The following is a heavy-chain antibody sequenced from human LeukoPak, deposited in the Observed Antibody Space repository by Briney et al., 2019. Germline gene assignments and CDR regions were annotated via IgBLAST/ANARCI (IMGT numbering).Heavy chain of an antibody. CDR1: GGSFSAYY. D-gene: IGHD3-9*01. V-gene: IGHV4-34*01. CDR2: ISHSGGT. Sequence: PSETLSLTCAVYGGSFSAYYWSWIRQPPGKGLEWIGEISHSGGTNYNPSLKSRVTISVDTSKDQFSLKLSSATAADTGVYYCARQNGYFEWSPLRYYGMDVWGKGTTVTVSS. CDR3: ARQNGYFEWSPLRYYGMDV. J-gene: IGHJ6*04.